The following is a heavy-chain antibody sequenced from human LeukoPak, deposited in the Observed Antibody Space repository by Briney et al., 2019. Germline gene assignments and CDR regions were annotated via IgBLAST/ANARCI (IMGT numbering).Heavy chain of an antibody. D-gene: IGHD4-23*01. CDR1: GFTFSNYE. Sequence: GGSLRLSCAGSGFTFSNYEMNWVRQAPGKGLEWVSYISSSGITIYYADSVKGRFTFSRDNAKNSLYLQMNSLGAEDTAVYYCARGYGGGAFDIWGQGTMVTVSS. J-gene: IGHJ3*02. V-gene: IGHV3-48*03. CDR2: ISSSGITI. CDR3: ARGYGGGAFDI.